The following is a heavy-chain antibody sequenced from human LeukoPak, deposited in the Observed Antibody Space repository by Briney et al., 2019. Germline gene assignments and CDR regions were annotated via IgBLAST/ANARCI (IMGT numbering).Heavy chain of an antibody. Sequence: GGSLRLSCAASGFTVSSVYMSWVRQAPGKGLEWVSVIYSGVSTYYADSVKGRFTISRDNSKNTLYLQMNSLRAEDTAVYYCALSNYYDSTPLGDYWGQGTLVTVSS. CDR2: IYSGVST. J-gene: IGHJ4*02. V-gene: IGHV3-53*01. CDR3: ALSNYYDSTPLGDY. CDR1: GFTVSSVY. D-gene: IGHD3-22*01.